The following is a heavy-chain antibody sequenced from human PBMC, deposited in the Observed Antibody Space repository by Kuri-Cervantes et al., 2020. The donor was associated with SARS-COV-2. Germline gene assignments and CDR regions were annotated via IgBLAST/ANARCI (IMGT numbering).Heavy chain of an antibody. Sequence: GESLKISCAASGFMFSRYWMSWVRQAPGKGLEWVANINEDGSEKYYVDSVKGRFTISRDNAKNSLYLQMNSLRAEDTAVYYCARDANYGSRLPRKFDYWGQGTLVTVSS. V-gene: IGHV3-7*01. CDR1: GFMFSRYW. CDR2: INEDGSEK. D-gene: IGHD5-12*01. CDR3: ARDANYGSRLPRKFDY. J-gene: IGHJ4*02.